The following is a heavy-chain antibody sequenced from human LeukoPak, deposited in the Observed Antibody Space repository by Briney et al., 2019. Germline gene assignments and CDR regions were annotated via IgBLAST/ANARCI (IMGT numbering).Heavy chain of an antibody. V-gene: IGHV3-48*01. D-gene: IGHD3-22*01. CDR1: GFTFSSYA. J-gene: IGHJ4*02. Sequence: GGSLRLSCAASGFTFSSYAMSWVRQAPGQGLEWVSYISSSSSTVYYADSVKGRFTISRDNAKNSLYLQMNSLRAEDTAVYYCARDSAYYYDSSVVWGQGTLVTVSP. CDR3: ARDSAYYYDSSVV. CDR2: ISSSSSTV.